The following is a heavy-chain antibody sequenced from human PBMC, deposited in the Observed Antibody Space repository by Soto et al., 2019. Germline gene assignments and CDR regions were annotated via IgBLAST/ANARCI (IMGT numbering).Heavy chain of an antibody. CDR3: TTAPDYSNYYYYYMDV. CDR2: IKSKTDGGTT. V-gene: IGHV3-15*01. J-gene: IGHJ6*03. D-gene: IGHD4-4*01. CDR1: GFTFSNAW. Sequence: GGSLRLSCAASGFTFSNAWMSWVRQAPGKGLEWVGRIKSKTDGGTTDYAAPVKGRFTISRDDSKNTLYLQMNSLKTEDTAVYYCTTAPDYSNYYYYYMDVWGKGTTVTVSS.